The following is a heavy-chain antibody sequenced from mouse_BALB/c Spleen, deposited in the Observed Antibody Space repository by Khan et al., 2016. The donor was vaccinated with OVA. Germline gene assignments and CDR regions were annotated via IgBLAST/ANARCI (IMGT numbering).Heavy chain of an antibody. D-gene: IGHD1-1*01. V-gene: IGHV1-7*01. Sequence: VQLQESGAELAKPGASVKMSCKASGYTFTSYWMHWVKQRPGQGLEWIGYINPSTDYTEYNQKFKDKATLTADKSSSTAYMQLTSLTSEDSAVYYCTKRGSSSAWFTYWGQGTLVTVSA. CDR2: INPSTDYT. CDR1: GYTFTSYW. J-gene: IGHJ3*01. CDR3: TKRGSSSAWFTY.